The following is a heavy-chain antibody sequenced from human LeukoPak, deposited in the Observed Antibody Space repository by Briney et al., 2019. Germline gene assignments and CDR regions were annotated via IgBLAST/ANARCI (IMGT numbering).Heavy chain of an antibody. Sequence: GGSLRLSCAASGFTFSSNPMHWVRQAPGKGLEWVAFISFDGSNKCFADSVKGRFTISRDNSKNTLFLQMSSLRAEDTAVYHCARGPSLKFFVTDAFDIWGQGTMVTVSS. J-gene: IGHJ3*02. V-gene: IGHV3-30*04. CDR3: ARGPSLKFFVTDAFDI. CDR1: GFTFSSNP. CDR2: ISFDGSNK. D-gene: IGHD3-3*01.